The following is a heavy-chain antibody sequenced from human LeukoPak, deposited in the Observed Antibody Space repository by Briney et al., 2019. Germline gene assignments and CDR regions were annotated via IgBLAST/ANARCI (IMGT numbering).Heavy chain of an antibody. CDR3: ARDIVDTAMVYAFDI. CDR1: RFTFTTYS. D-gene: IGHD5-18*01. V-gene: IGHV3-21*01. CDR2: ISSSSSYI. J-gene: IGHJ3*02. Sequence: GGSLTLSCAASRFTFTTYSMNWVRQAPGKGLEWVSSISSSSSYIYYADSVKGRFTISRDNAKNSLYLQMNSLRAEDTAVYYCARDIVDTAMVYAFDIWGQGTMVTVSS.